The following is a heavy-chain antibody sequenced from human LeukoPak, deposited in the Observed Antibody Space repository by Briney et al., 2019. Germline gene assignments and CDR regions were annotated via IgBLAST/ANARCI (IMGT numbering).Heavy chain of an antibody. D-gene: IGHD3-22*01. CDR2: IYYSGST. CDR1: GGSISSYY. J-gene: IGHJ2*01. V-gene: IGHV4-59*08. CDR3: ARFHYDSSGDHPHWYFDL. Sequence: SETLSLTCTVSGGSISSYYWSWIRQPPGKGLEWIGYIYYSGSTNYNPSLKSRVTISVDTSKNQFSPKLSSVTAADTAVCYCARFHYDSSGDHPHWYFDLWGRGTLVTVSS.